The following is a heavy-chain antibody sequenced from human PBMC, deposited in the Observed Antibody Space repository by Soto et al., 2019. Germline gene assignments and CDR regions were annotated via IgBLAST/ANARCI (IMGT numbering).Heavy chain of an antibody. Sequence: ASVKVSCKASGYTFTSYDINWVRQATGQGLEWMGWMNPNSGNTGYAQKFQGRVTMTRNTSISTAYMELSSLRSEDTAVYYCARTGHPAAYYYYYYYMDVWSKGTTVTVSS. V-gene: IGHV1-8*01. J-gene: IGHJ6*03. CDR3: ARTGHPAAYYYYYYYMDV. D-gene: IGHD2-2*01. CDR1: GYTFTSYD. CDR2: MNPNSGNT.